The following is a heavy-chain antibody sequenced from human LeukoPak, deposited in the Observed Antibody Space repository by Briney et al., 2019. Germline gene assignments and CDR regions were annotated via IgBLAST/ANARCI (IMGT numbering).Heavy chain of an antibody. V-gene: IGHV3-30*04. CDR1: GFTFSSYA. CDR2: ISYDGSNK. J-gene: IGHJ4*02. CDR3: AKDPSTVTRGYFDY. Sequence: GSLRLSCAASGFTFSSYAMHWVRQAPGKGLEWVAAISYDGSNKYSADSVKGRFTISRDNSKNTLYLQMNSLRAEDTAVYYCAKDPSTVTRGYFDYWGQGTLVTVSS. D-gene: IGHD4-17*01.